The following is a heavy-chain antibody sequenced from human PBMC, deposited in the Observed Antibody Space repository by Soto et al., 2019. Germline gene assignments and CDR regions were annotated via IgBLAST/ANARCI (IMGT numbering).Heavy chain of an antibody. CDR2: ISGSGGIT. CDR1: GFTFSSYA. Sequence: SLRLSCAASGFTFSSYAMSWVRQAPGNGLEWVSAISGSGGITYYADSVKGRFTISRDNSKNTLYLQMNSLRAEDTAVYYCAKDRARGYSSGWYAFDIWGKGTLVIVSS. J-gene: IGHJ3*02. D-gene: IGHD6-19*01. CDR3: AKDRARGYSSGWYAFDI. V-gene: IGHV3-23*01.